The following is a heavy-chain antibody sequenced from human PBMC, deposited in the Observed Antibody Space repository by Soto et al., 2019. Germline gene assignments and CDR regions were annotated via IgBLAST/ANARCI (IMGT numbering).Heavy chain of an antibody. CDR2: ISSSSSTI. CDR1: GFTFSSYS. CDR3: ARSRTQYSSSSNYYYGMDV. J-gene: IGHJ6*02. Sequence: ESGGGLVQPGGSLRLSCAASGFTFSSYSMNWVRQAPGKGLEWVSYISSSSSTIYYADSVKGRFTISRDNAKNSLYLQMNSLRDEDTAVYYCARSRTQYSSSSNYYYGMDVWGQGTTVTVSS. D-gene: IGHD6-6*01. V-gene: IGHV3-48*02.